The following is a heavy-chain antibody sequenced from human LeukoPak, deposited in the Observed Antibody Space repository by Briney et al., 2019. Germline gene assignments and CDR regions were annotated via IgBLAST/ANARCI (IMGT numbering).Heavy chain of an antibody. D-gene: IGHD2-2*02. Sequence: SETLSLTXAVSGYSISSGYYWGWIRQPPGKGLEWIGSIYHSGSTYYNPSLKSRVTISVDTSKNQFSLKLSSVTAADTAVYYCARQVYYCSSTSCYITGLFDYWGQGTLSPSPQ. CDR1: GYSISSGYY. CDR2: IYHSGST. J-gene: IGHJ4*02. V-gene: IGHV4-38-2*01. CDR3: ARQVYYCSSTSCYITGLFDY.